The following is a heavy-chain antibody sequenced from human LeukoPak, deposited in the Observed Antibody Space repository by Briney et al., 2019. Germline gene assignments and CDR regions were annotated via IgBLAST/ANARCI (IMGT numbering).Heavy chain of an antibody. V-gene: IGHV4-59*01. CDR3: ARDLPNSSSWDGGAFDI. J-gene: IGHJ3*02. Sequence: SETLSLICTVWGGPISSYYWRWIRQPPGKGREWIGYNYYSGSTNYNPALKRRITISVDTSKNQFSLKLSSVTAADTAVYYCARDLPNSSSWDGGAFDIWGQGTMVTASS. D-gene: IGHD6-13*01. CDR1: GGPISSYY. CDR2: NYYSGST.